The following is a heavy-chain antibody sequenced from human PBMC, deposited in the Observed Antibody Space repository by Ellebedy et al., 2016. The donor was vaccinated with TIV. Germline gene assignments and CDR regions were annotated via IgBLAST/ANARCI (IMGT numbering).Heavy chain of an antibody. CDR3: AKGSEGYYYYGMDV. J-gene: IGHJ6*02. CDR1: GFTFSSYS. CDR2: ISSSSSYI. D-gene: IGHD3-10*01. Sequence: GESLKISCAASGFTFSSYSMNWVRQAPGKGLEWVSSISSSSSYIYYADSVKGRFTISRDNSKNTLYLQMNSLRAEDTAVYYCAKGSEGYYYYGMDVWGQGTTVTVSS. V-gene: IGHV3-21*01.